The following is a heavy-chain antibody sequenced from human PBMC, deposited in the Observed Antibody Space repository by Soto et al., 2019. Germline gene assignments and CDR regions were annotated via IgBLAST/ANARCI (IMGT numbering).Heavy chain of an antibody. CDR3: ARGGGVGVAGSAAFDM. CDR1: GYPVTAYY. D-gene: IGHD3-3*01. V-gene: IGHV1-2*02. J-gene: IGHJ3*02. CDR2: INPATGAA. Sequence: QLHLVQSGAVVKKPGASVTVSCSASGYPVTAYYMHWVRQAPGRGLEWMGGINPATGAAKYTQTFQGRVTTSRDTSPSTVFMEMSGLTSAGTADFYCARGGGVGVAGSAAFDMCGQGTLVTVSS.